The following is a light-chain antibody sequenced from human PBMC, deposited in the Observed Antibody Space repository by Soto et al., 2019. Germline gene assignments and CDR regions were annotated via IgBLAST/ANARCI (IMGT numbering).Light chain of an antibody. Sequence: EIVMTQSPATLSVPPGERATLSCRASQSVSSNLAWYQQRPGQAPRLLIYGASTRATGFPPRFSGSGSGTEFTPTISSLQSEDFAVYYCQQYNNWSLFTFGPGTKVDIK. CDR2: GAS. V-gene: IGKV3-15*01. J-gene: IGKJ3*01. CDR1: QSVSSN. CDR3: QQYNNWSLFT.